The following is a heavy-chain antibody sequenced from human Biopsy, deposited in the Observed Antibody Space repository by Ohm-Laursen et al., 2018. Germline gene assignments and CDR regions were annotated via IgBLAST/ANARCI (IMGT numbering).Heavy chain of an antibody. J-gene: IGHJ4*02. CDR2: FAPENGKT. V-gene: IGHV1-24*01. Sequence: ASVKVSCKISGYTLTELSMHWVRQAPGRGLEWMGGFAPENGKTVYAQKFQGRVTMTEDTSTDTAYMELSSLRSEDTAVYYCAADINVWNVNYWGQGTQVTVSS. CDR1: GYTLTELS. D-gene: IGHD1-1*01. CDR3: AADINVWNVNY.